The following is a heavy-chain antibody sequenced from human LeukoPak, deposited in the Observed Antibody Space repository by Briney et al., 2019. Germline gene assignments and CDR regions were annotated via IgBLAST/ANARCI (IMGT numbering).Heavy chain of an antibody. CDR1: GFTFGDYA. J-gene: IGHJ4*02. CDR3: ASTGSSWYGTGGPFDY. V-gene: IGHV3-21*01. CDR2: ISSSSSYI. D-gene: IGHD6-13*01. Sequence: GGSLRLSCTASGFTFGDYAISWVRQAPGKGLEWVSSISSSSSYIYYADSVKGRFTISRDNAKNSLYLQMNSLRAEDTAVYYCASTGSSWYGTGGPFDYWGQGTLVTVSS.